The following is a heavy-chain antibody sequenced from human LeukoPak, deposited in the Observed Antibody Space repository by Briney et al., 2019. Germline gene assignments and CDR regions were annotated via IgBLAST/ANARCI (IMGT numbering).Heavy chain of an antibody. CDR3: WFDP. V-gene: IGHV3-74*03. J-gene: IGHJ5*02. CDR2: INGDASNT. CDR1: GLTFNSYW. Sequence: PGGSLRLSCAASGLTFNSYWMHWVRQVAGKGLVWVARINGDASNTTYADSVKGRFTISRDNAKNKLYLQMNSLRVDDTAVYYNWFDPWGQGSLVTVSS.